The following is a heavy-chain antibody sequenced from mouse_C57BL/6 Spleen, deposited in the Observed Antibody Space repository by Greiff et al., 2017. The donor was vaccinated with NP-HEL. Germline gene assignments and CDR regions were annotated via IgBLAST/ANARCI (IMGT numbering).Heavy chain of an antibody. CDR1: GYTFTDYY. D-gene: IGHD1-1*01. Sequence: QVQLQQSGAELVRPGASVKLSCKASGYTFTDYYINWVKQRPGQGLEWIARIYPGSGNTYYNEKFKGKATLTAEKSSSTAYMQLSSLTSEDSAVYFCAREGDYYGSWGQGTTLTVSS. CDR2: IYPGSGNT. J-gene: IGHJ2*01. V-gene: IGHV1-76*01. CDR3: AREGDYYGS.